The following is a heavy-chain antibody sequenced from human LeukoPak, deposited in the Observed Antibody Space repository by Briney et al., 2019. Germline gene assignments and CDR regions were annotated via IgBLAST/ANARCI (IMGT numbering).Heavy chain of an antibody. CDR2: INPSGGST. CDR3: ARDLGCGGDCHQFDY. D-gene: IGHD2-21*02. CDR1: GYTFTSYY. Sequence: GASVKVSCKASGYTFTSYYMHWMRQAPGQGLEWMGIINPSGGSTSYAQKFQGRVTMTRDTSTSTVYMELSSLRSEDTAVYYCARDLGCGGDCHQFDYWGQGTLVTVSS. J-gene: IGHJ4*02. V-gene: IGHV1-46*01.